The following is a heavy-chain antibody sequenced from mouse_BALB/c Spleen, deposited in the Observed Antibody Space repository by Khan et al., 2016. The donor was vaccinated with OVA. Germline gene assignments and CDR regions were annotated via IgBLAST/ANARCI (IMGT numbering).Heavy chain of an antibody. J-gene: IGHJ2*01. V-gene: IGHV14-3*02. CDR3: ARMARK. Sequence: EVELVESGAELVKSGATVKLSCTASGLNIKDTYMNWLKQWPEQGLEWLGQIDPPNGDTKSDPKFQGKANITPDTPPHTAYLQLSSLTSDDTAVYYCARMARKWGQGTTLTVSS. CDR1: GLNIKDTY. CDR2: IDPPNGDT.